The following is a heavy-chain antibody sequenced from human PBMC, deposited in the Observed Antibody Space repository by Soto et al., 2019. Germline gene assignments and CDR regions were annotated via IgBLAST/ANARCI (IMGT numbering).Heavy chain of an antibody. CDR2: IIPIFGTP. J-gene: IGHJ6*02. V-gene: IGHV1-69*01. CDR3: AGGVWRGYSEYYYGMDV. CDR1: GGTFISYS. D-gene: IGHD3-3*01. Sequence: QVQLVQSGAEMKKPGSSVTVSCKVCGGTFISYSFSWVRQAPGQGPEWMGGIIPIFGTPNYAQKFQGRVTITADGSTSTAYMELSSLRSGDTDVYYCAGGVWRGYSEYYYGMDVWGQGTTVTVSS.